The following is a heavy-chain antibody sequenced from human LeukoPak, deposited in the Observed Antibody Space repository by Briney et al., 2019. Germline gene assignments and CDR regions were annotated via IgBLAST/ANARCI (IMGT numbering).Heavy chain of an antibody. D-gene: IGHD2-21*01. Sequence: GGSLRLSCAASGFTVSNNYMSWVRQAPGKGLEWVSLIYSHGGTNYADSVKGRFTISRDNSKNTLYLQMNSLRAEDTAVYYCARALYRQHIVVVNAKNYWYFDLWGRGTLVTVSS. CDR1: GFTVSNNY. V-gene: IGHV3-66*01. J-gene: IGHJ2*01. CDR2: IYSHGGT. CDR3: ARALYRQHIVVVNAKNYWYFDL.